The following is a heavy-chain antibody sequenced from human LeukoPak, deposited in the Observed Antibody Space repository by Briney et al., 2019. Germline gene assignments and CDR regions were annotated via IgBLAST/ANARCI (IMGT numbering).Heavy chain of an antibody. CDR1: GYTFTSYD. V-gene: IGHV1-8*01. Sequence: ASVKVSCKASGYTFTSYDINWVRQAPGQGLEWMGWMSPNSGNTGYAQKFQGRVTMTRDTSIATAYMELSSLRSEDTAVYYCARGQTSYYHYYGLDVWGQGTTVAVSS. J-gene: IGHJ6*02. CDR2: MSPNSGNT. CDR3: ARGQTSYYHYYGLDV.